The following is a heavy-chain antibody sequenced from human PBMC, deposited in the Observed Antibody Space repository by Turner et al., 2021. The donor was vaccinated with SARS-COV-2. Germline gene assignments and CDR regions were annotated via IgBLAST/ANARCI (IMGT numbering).Heavy chain of an antibody. D-gene: IGHD1-20*01. J-gene: IGHJ5*02. V-gene: IGHV1-69*01. Sequence: QVQLVQSGAEVKKPGSSVKVSCKASGGTFSSYAISWVRQAPGQGLEWMGGIIPICGTANYAQKSQGRVTITEDESTSTAYMELSSLGSEDTAVYYCARPSGINGITEWFDPWGQGTLVTVSS. CDR1: GGTFSSYA. CDR2: IIPICGTA. CDR3: ARPSGINGITEWFDP.